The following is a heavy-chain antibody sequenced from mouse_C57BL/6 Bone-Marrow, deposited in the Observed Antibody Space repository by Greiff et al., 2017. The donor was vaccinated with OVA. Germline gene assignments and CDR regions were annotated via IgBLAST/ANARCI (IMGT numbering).Heavy chain of an antibody. V-gene: IGHV1-26*01. CDR1: GYTFTDYY. CDR3: ARVRDYYYGSGDFDY. D-gene: IGHD1-1*01. CDR2: INPNNGGT. Sequence: VQLQQSGPELVKPGASVKISCKASGYTFTDYYMNWVKQSHGKSLEWIGDINPNNGGTSYNQKFKGKATLTVDKSSSTAYMELRSLTSEDSAVYYCARVRDYYYGSGDFDYWGQGTTLTVSS. J-gene: IGHJ2*01.